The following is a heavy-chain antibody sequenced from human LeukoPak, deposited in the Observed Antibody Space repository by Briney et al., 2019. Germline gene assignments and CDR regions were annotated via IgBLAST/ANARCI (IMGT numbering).Heavy chain of an antibody. J-gene: IGHJ4*02. CDR3: AREVYKGKGIDSSSWYDGLDY. V-gene: IGHV1-18*01. CDR1: GYTFTSYG. CDR2: ISAYNGNT. D-gene: IGHD6-13*01. Sequence: ASVKVSCKASGYTFTSYGISWVRQAPGQGLEWMGWISAYNGNTNYAQKLQGRVTMTTDTSTSTAYMELRSLRSDDTAVYYCAREVYKGKGIDSSSWYDGLDYWGQGTLVTVSS.